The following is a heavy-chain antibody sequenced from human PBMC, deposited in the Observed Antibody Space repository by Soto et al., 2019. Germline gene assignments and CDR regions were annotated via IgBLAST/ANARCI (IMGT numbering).Heavy chain of an antibody. Sequence: QVQLQESGPGLVKPSQTLSLTCTVSGGSISSGGYYWSWIGQHPGKGLEWIGYIYYSGSTYYNPSLKSRVTISVDTSKNQFSLKLSSVTAADTAVYYCARDYYGSGSYYPNWFDPWGQGTLVTVSS. V-gene: IGHV4-31*03. J-gene: IGHJ5*02. CDR1: GGSISSGGYY. CDR3: ARDYYGSGSYYPNWFDP. D-gene: IGHD3-10*01. CDR2: IYYSGST.